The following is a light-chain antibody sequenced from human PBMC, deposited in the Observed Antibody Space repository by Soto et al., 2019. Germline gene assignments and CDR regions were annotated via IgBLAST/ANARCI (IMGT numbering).Light chain of an antibody. J-gene: IGKJ5*01. Sequence: DIQLTQSPSFLSESVGDRVTIPCRASQGTSSYLAWFQQKPGRAPKLLIYGASTLQSGVAARFSGSGSGTDFTLTISSLQPEDFATYYCQQLNDYPHTFGQGTRLEIK. CDR2: GAS. CDR1: QGTSSY. V-gene: IGKV1-9*01. CDR3: QQLNDYPHT.